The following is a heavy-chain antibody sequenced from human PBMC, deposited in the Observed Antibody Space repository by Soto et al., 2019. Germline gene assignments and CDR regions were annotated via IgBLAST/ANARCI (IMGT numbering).Heavy chain of an antibody. CDR2: IYYSGST. V-gene: IGHV4-31*03. D-gene: IGHD5-12*01. J-gene: IGHJ3*02. Sequence: PSATRCLTCPLSPRSISSGGYNLSWIRQHPGKGLEWIGYIYYSGSTYYNPSLKSRVTISVDTSKNQFSLKLSSVTAADTAVYYCAKRRDGYPYAFDIGGQGTRVT. CDR3: AKRRDGYPYAFDI. CDR1: PRSISSGGYN.